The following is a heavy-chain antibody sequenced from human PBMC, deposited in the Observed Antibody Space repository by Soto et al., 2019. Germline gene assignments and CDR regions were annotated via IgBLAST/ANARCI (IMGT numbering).Heavy chain of an antibody. J-gene: IGHJ4*02. V-gene: IGHV4-59*01. D-gene: IGHD3-10*01. CDR3: ATAPIMVRGVGPYYFDC. CDR1: GGSISSYY. CDR2: IYYNGST. Sequence: QVQLQESGPGLVKPSETLSLTCTVSGGSISSYYWSWIRQPPGKGLEWIGFIYYNGSTNYNPSLRSRLTLSVDTSKNHFSMKLSSVTAADTAVYYCATAPIMVRGVGPYYFDCWGQGTLVTVSS.